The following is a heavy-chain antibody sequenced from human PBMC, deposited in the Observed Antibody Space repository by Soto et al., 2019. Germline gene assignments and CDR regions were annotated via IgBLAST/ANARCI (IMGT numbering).Heavy chain of an antibody. Sequence: QVQLVQSGPEMKSPGASVRVSCKASGYTLTSYFLHWVRQSPGQGLEWVGIINPSSGATSYAQKFRGRVSMTRDMSTRTVYMDLSRLKSEDTAVYYCAREALRREYSNFRWFDHWGQGTLVTVSS. J-gene: IGHJ5*02. CDR2: INPSSGAT. V-gene: IGHV1-46*01. D-gene: IGHD4-4*01. CDR1: GYTLTSYF. CDR3: AREALRREYSNFRWFDH.